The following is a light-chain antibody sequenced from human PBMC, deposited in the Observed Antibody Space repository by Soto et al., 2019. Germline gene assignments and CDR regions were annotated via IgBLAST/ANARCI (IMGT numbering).Light chain of an antibody. CDR3: SSYTTTSTWV. J-gene: IGLJ2*01. CDR1: ITDVGSSNY. V-gene: IGLV2-14*01. CDR2: DVS. Sequence: QSVLTQPASVSGSPGQSITISCTGTITDVGSSNYVSWYKQHPGKAPKLMIYDVSNRPSGVSNRFSGSKSGNTASLTISGLQAEDEAEYYCSSYTTTSTWVFGGGTQLTVL.